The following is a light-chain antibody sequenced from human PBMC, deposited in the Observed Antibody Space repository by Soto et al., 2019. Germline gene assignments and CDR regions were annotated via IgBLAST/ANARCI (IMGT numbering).Light chain of an antibody. CDR1: SSVVGGYNY. V-gene: IGLV2-14*01. Sequence: QSALTQPASVSGSPGQSITISCTGTSSVVGGYNYVSWYQQHPGEAPKLMIYDVSNRPSGVSNRFSGSKSGNTASLTISGLQAEDEADYYCSSYTSSSTLDYVFGTGTKVTVL. CDR3: SSYTSSSTLDYV. J-gene: IGLJ1*01. CDR2: DVS.